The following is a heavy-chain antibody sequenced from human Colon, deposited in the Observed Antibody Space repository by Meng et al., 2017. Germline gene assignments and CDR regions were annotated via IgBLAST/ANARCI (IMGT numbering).Heavy chain of an antibody. Sequence: GGSLRPSCAASGFTFDNSSMTWFRQAPGKGLGWVANIIQDGSDKYYVDSVKARFTISRDNANNPLYLQMNSLSADDTAVYYCAKEADASGTFYFDYWGQGTLVTVSS. CDR3: AKEADASGTFYFDY. CDR1: GFTFDNSS. D-gene: IGHD3-10*01. J-gene: IGHJ4*02. V-gene: IGHV3-7*01. CDR2: IIQDGSDK.